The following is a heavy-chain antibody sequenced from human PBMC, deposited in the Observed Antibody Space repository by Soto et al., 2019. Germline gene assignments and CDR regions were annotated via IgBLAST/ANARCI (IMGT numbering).Heavy chain of an antibody. Sequence: QVQLVQSGAEVKKPGASVKVSCKASGYTFTSYSISWVRQAPGQGLEWMGWINPYNGNIKYAQKLQGRVPMTTDTSTSTAYMELRSLRSDDTAVYYCARDLNLGLAAGWGQGSLVTVSS. V-gene: IGHV1-18*01. CDR1: GYTFTSYS. D-gene: IGHD6-13*01. CDR3: ARDLNLGLAAG. J-gene: IGHJ4*02. CDR2: INPYNGNI.